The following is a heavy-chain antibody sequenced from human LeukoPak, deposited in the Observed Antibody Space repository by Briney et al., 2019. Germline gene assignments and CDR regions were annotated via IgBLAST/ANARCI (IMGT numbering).Heavy chain of an antibody. J-gene: IGHJ5*02. Sequence: VASVKVSCKASGYTFTSYGISWVRQAPGQGLEWMGWISAYNGNTNYAQKLQGRVTMTTDTSTSTAYMELRSLRSDDTAVYYCARERRGQLEGPWFDPWGQGTLVTVSS. CDR1: GYTFTSYG. CDR2: ISAYNGNT. D-gene: IGHD1-1*01. V-gene: IGHV1-18*01. CDR3: ARERRGQLEGPWFDP.